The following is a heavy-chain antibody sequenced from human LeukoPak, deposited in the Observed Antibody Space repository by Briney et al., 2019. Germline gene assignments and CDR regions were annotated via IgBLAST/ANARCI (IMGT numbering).Heavy chain of an antibody. CDR3: ARSKAYSGYFDY. CDR2: IGYSGST. D-gene: IGHD4-11*01. J-gene: IGHJ4*02. V-gene: IGHV4-59*08. CDR1: GASISSYF. Sequence: SETLSLTCAVSGASISSYFWSWIRQPPGKGLEYIGYIGYSGSTNYNPFLKSRVTISVDTSKNQFSLKLTSVTAADTAVYYCARSKAYSGYFDYWGQGTLVTVSS.